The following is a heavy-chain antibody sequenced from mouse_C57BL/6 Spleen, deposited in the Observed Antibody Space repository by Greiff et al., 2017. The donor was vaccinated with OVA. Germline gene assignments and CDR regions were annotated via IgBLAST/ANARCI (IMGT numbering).Heavy chain of an antibody. J-gene: IGHJ3*01. CDR2: IRLKSDNYAT. CDR1: GFTFSNYW. D-gene: IGHD2-2*01. Sequence: EVKLVESGGGLVQPGGSMKLSCVASGFTFSNYWMNWVRQSPEKGLEWVAQIRLKSDNYATHYAESVKGRFTISRDDSKSSVYLQMNNLRAEDTGIYYCTSWLPFAYWGQGTLVTVSA. CDR3: TSWLPFAY. V-gene: IGHV6-3*01.